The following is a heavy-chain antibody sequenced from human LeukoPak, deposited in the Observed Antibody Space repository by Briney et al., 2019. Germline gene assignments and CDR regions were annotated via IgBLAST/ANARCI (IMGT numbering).Heavy chain of an antibody. CDR3: ARGGMATIWDY. J-gene: IGHJ4*02. D-gene: IGHD5-24*01. Sequence: SETLSLTCTVSGGSISGHYWSWIRQPPGKGLEWIGYIYYSGSTNYNPSLKSRVTISVDTSKNQFSLKLSSVTAADTAVYYCARGGMATIWDYWGQGTLVTVSS. CDR1: GGSISGHY. CDR2: IYYSGST. V-gene: IGHV4-59*11.